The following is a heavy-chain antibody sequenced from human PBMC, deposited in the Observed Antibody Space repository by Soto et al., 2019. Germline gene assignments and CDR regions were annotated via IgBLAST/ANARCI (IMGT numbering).Heavy chain of an antibody. V-gene: IGHV1-2*02. CDR1: GFSFTGYY. CDR2: INAHSGGT. CDR3: AKDLTRQLAYWLDP. Sequence: QVQLVQSGAAVKKPGAPVKVSCKASGFSFTGYYIHWLRQAPGQGLEWMGWINAHSGGTEYAQKFQGRVTLTRDTSIATAYLTLTSLTSDDTALYYCAKDLTRQLAYWLDPWGQGTQVTVSS. D-gene: IGHD6-6*01. J-gene: IGHJ5*02.